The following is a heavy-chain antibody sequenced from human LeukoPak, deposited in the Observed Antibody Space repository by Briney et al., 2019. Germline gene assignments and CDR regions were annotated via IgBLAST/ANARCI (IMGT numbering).Heavy chain of an antibody. J-gene: IGHJ4*02. D-gene: IGHD3-10*01. CDR1: GYTLTELS. V-gene: IGHV1-24*01. CDR3: ARGSYYGSGSYHGGAGFDY. Sequence: ASVKVSCKVSGYTLTELSMHWVRQAPGKGLEWMGGFDPEDGETIYAQKFQGRVTMTRNTSISTAYMELSSLRSEDTAVYYCARGSYYGSGSYHGGAGFDYWGQGTLVTVSS. CDR2: FDPEDGET.